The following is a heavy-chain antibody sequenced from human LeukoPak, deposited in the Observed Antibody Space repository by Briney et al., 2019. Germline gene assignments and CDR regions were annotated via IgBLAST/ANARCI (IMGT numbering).Heavy chain of an antibody. Sequence: SETLSLTCTVSGGSISSYYWSWIRQPPGKGLEWIGYIYYSGSTNYNPSLKSRVTISVDTSKNQFSLKLSSVTAADTAVYYCARDSTVTLGGFFDYWGQGTLVTVSS. V-gene: IGHV4-59*12. J-gene: IGHJ4*02. CDR2: IYYSGST. D-gene: IGHD4-17*01. CDR1: GGSISSYY. CDR3: ARDSTVTLGGFFDY.